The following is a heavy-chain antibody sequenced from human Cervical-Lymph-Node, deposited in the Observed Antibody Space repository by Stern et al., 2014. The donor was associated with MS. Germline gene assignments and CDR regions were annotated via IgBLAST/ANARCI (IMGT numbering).Heavy chain of an antibody. CDR3: ATTRWDLFTWNWFDP. J-gene: IGHJ5*02. D-gene: IGHD1-26*01. V-gene: IGHV4-61*02. CDR2: IHDSGST. Sequence: VQLVQSGPGLVKPSQTLSLTCTVSGGSISSSGYYWSWIRQPADKGLEWIGRIHDSGSTYYNPSLKSRVTILMEPAPNQFSLKLPSVTAADTAVYYCATTRWDLFTWNWFDPWGQGTLVTVSS. CDR1: GGSISSSGYY.